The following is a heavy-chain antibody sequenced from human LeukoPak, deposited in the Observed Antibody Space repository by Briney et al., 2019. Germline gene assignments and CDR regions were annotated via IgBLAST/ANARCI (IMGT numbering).Heavy chain of an antibody. CDR3: ARHGLWFGELFDY. CDR1: GYSFTSYW. V-gene: IGHV5-51*01. Sequence: GESLKISCKGSGYSFTSYWIGWVRQMPGKGLEWMGIIYPGDSDTRYSPSFQGQVTIPADKSISTAYLQWSSLKASDTAMYYCARHGLWFGELFDYWGQGTLVTVSS. J-gene: IGHJ4*02. D-gene: IGHD3-10*01. CDR2: IYPGDSDT.